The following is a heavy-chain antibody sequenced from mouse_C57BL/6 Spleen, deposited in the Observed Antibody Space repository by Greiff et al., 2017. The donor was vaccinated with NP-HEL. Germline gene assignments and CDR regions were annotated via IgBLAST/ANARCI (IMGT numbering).Heavy chain of an antibody. Sequence: EVKLQESGPGLVKPSQSLSLTCSVPGYSITSGYYWNWIRQFPGNKLEWMGYISYDGSNNYNPSLKNRISITRDTSKNQFFLKLNSVTTEDTATYYCARGLLWEDYWGQGTSVTVSS. D-gene: IGHD2-1*01. J-gene: IGHJ4*01. CDR3: ARGLLWEDY. CDR2: ISYDGSN. V-gene: IGHV3-6*01. CDR1: GYSITSGYY.